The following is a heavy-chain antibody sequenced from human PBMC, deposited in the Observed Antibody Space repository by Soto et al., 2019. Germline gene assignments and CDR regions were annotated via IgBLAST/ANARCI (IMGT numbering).Heavy chain of an antibody. J-gene: IGHJ4*02. CDR2: IDPSDSYT. Sequence: GESLKISCKGSGYSFTSYWISWVRQMPGKGLEWMGRIDPSDSYTNYSPSFQGHVTISADKSISTAYLQWSSLKASDTAMYYCARSYYDFWSGYYYIDDWGQGTLVTVSS. CDR1: GYSFTSYW. V-gene: IGHV5-10-1*01. CDR3: ARSYYDFWSGYYYIDD. D-gene: IGHD3-3*01.